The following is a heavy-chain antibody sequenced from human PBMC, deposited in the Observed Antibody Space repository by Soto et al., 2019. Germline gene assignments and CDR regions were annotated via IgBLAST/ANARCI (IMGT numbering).Heavy chain of an antibody. Sequence: GGSLRLSCAASGFTYTRYSMNWVRQAPGKGLEWASSISSTTNYIYYGDSMKGGFTISRDNAKNSLYLEMNSLRAEDTAVYYCARESEDLTSNFDYWGQGTLVTVSS. V-gene: IGHV3-21*06. CDR2: ISSTTNYI. CDR1: GFTYTRYS. J-gene: IGHJ4*02. CDR3: ARESEDLTSNFDY.